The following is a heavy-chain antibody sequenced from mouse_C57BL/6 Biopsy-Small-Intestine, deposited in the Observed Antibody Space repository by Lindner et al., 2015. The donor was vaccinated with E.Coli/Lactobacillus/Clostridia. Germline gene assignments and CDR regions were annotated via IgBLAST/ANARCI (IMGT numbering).Heavy chain of an antibody. CDR3: ARDDSGPFAY. D-gene: IGHD2-4*01. Sequence: VQLQESGAELARPGASVKLSCKASGYTFTSYGISWLKQRTGQGLEWIGEIYPRSGNTYYSEKFKGKATLTADKSSSTAYMELRSLTSEDSAVYFCARDDSGPFAYWGQGTLVTVSA. J-gene: IGHJ3*01. V-gene: IGHV1-81*01. CDR1: GYTFTSYG. CDR2: IYPRSGNT.